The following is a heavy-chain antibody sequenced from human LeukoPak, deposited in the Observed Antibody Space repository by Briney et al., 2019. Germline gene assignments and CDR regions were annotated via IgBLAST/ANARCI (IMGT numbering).Heavy chain of an antibody. CDR1: GGSISSYY. CDR2: IYYSGST. V-gene: IGHV4-59*08. CDR3: ARHLAGYDSD. D-gene: IGHD3-9*01. Sequence: SETLSLTCTVSGGSISSYYLSWIRQPPGKGLEWIGYIYYSGSTNYNPSLKSRVTISVDTSKNQFSLKLSSVTAADTAVYYCARHLAGYDSDWGQGTLVTVSS. J-gene: IGHJ4*02.